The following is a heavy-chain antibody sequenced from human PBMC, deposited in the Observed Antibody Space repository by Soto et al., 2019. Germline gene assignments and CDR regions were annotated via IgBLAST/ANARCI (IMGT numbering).Heavy chain of an antibody. CDR3: ARGRYEYIWGSYRPFDP. V-gene: IGHV4-34*01. CDR1: GGSFSGYY. D-gene: IGHD3-16*02. CDR2: ITHSGST. J-gene: IGHJ5*02. Sequence: QVQLQQWGAGLLKPSETLSLTCAVYGGSFSGYYWSWIRQPPGKGLEWIGEITHSGSTNYNPSLKSRVTISVDTSKHQFSLKLSSVTAADTAVYYCARGRYEYIWGSYRPFDPWGQGTLVTVSS.